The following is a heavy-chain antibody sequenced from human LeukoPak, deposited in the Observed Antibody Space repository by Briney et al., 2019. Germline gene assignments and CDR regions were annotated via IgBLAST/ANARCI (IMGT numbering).Heavy chain of an antibody. CDR2: ISGSGDST. J-gene: IGHJ4*02. V-gene: IGHV3-23*01. D-gene: IGHD1-7*01. Sequence: RAGGSLRLXCAASGFTFSNYAMNWVRQAPGKGLEWVSAISGSGDSTYYADSVKGRFTISRDNSKSTLYLQMNSLRADDTAVYYCAKDHVRGSITGTTVDYWGQGTLVTVSS. CDR3: AKDHVRGSITGTTVDY. CDR1: GFTFSNYA.